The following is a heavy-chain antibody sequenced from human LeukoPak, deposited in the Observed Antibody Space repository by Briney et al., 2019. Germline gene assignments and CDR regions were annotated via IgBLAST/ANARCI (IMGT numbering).Heavy chain of an antibody. CDR1: GFTVSSNY. V-gene: IGHV3-66*02. Sequence: QPAGSLRLSCAASGFTVSSNYIGWVRQAPWKGLEWVSVMYSGCSTYYADSVKGRFTISRDNSKNTLYLQMNSLRDEDTAVYYCARARGYGDSYYFDYWGQGTLVTVSS. J-gene: IGHJ4*02. D-gene: IGHD4-17*01. CDR2: MYSGCST. CDR3: ARARGYGDSYYFDY.